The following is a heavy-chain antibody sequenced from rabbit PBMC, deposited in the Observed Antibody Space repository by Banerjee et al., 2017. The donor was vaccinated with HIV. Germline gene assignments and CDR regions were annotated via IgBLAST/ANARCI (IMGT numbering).Heavy chain of an antibody. CDR1: GFSFSSSYW. CDR3: ASGLYANYGGWNYGLDL. V-gene: IGHV1S45*01. D-gene: IGHD6-1*01. J-gene: IGHJ3*01. CDR2: IYAGSSGST. Sequence: GFSFSSSYWICWVRQAPGKGLEWIACIYAGSSGSTYYASWAKGRFTISKTSSTTVTLQMTSLTAADTATYFCASGLYANYGGWNYGLDLWGQGTLVTVS.